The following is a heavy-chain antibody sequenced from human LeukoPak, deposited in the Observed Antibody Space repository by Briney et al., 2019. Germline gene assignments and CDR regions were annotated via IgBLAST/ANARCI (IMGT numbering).Heavy chain of an antibody. CDR2: INHSGST. D-gene: IGHD2-15*01. CDR3: ARVPRYCSGGSCYLRYYYYYMDV. V-gene: IGHV4-34*01. Sequence: SETLSLTCAVYGGSLSGYYWSWIRLPPGKGLEWIGEINHSGSTNYNPSLKSRVTISVDTSKNQFSLKLSSVTAADTAVYYCARVPRYCSGGSCYLRYYYYYMDVWGKGTTVTVSS. J-gene: IGHJ6*03. CDR1: GGSLSGYY.